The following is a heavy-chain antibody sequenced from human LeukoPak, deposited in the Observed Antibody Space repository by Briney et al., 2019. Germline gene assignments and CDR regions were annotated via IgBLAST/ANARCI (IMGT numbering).Heavy chain of an antibody. CDR2: INHSGST. D-gene: IGHD6-19*01. J-gene: IGHJ6*03. V-gene: IGHV4-34*01. CDR1: GGSFSGYY. CDR3: ARVGSGVGQWLVHRRRYYYYMDV. Sequence: SETLSLTCAVYGGSFSGYYWSWIRQPPGKGLEWIGEINHSGSTNYNPSLKSRVTISVDTSKNQFSLKLSSVTAADTAVYYCARVGSGVGQWLVHRRRYYYYMDVWGKGTTVTVSS.